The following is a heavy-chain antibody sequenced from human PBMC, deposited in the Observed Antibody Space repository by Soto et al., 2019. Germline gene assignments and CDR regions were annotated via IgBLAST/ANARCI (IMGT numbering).Heavy chain of an antibody. CDR1: GYTFTSYD. Sequence: QVQLVQSGAEVKKPGASVKVSCKASGYTFTSYDINWVRQATGQGLEWMGWMNPNSGNTGYAQKFQGRVTMNRNSSRSTAYVELSSLRSEDTAVYSGAREKTSYGMDVWGQGTTVTVSS. CDR2: MNPNSGNT. CDR3: AREKTSYGMDV. J-gene: IGHJ6*02. V-gene: IGHV1-8*01.